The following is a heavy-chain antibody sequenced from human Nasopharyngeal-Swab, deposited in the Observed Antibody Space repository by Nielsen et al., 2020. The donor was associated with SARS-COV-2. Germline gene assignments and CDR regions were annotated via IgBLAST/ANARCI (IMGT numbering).Heavy chain of an antibody. J-gene: IGHJ4*02. Sequence: EGSLRLSCAVSGFSISSTFINWVRQAPGKGLEWISLINSAGEGVYGDSVKGRFTISRDTSKNTVSLQMNSLRAEDTAVYYCATGACDYWGQGALVTVSS. CDR1: GFSISSTF. V-gene: IGHV3-53*01. CDR2: INSAGEG. CDR3: ATGACDY.